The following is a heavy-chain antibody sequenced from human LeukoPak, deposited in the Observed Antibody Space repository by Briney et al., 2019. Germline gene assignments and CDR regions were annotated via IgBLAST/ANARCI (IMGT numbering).Heavy chain of an antibody. Sequence: PGGSLRLSCAASGFTFSSYEMNWVRQAPGKGLEWVLYISGSGSNIYYADSVKGRFTISRDNSKNTLYLQMNSLRAEDTAVFYCATFPYYFDSSGSYYFDFWGQGTLVTVSS. J-gene: IGHJ4*02. CDR1: GFTFSSYE. V-gene: IGHV3-48*03. CDR3: ATFPYYFDSSGSYYFDF. CDR2: ISGSGSNI. D-gene: IGHD3-22*01.